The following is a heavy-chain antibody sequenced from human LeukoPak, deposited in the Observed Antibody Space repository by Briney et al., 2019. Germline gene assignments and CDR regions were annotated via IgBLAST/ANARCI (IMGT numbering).Heavy chain of an antibody. D-gene: IGHD3-22*01. J-gene: IGHJ4*02. CDR1: GGSISSGGYS. Sequence: SETLSLTCAVSGGSISSGGYSWSWIRQPPGKGLEWIGYIYYSGSTYYNPSLKSRVTISVDRSKNQLSLKLSSVTAADTAVYYCASVYDSSGYYYDYWGQGTLVTVSS. V-gene: IGHV4-30-2*01. CDR2: IYYSGST. CDR3: ASVYDSSGYYYDY.